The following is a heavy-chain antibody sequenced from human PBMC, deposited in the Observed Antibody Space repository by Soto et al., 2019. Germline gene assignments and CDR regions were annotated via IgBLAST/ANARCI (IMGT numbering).Heavy chain of an antibody. D-gene: IGHD2-2*01. CDR1: GFTFSDYY. V-gene: IGHV3-11*06. CDR3: ARDGPRYCSSTSCSKGPSWFDP. J-gene: IGHJ5*02. Sequence: GGSLRLSCAASGFTFSDYYMSWIRQAPGKGLEWGSYISSSSSYTNYADSVKGRFTISRDNAKNSLYLQMNSLRAEDTAVYYCARDGPRYCSSTSCSKGPSWFDPWGQGTLVTVSS. CDR2: ISSSSSYT.